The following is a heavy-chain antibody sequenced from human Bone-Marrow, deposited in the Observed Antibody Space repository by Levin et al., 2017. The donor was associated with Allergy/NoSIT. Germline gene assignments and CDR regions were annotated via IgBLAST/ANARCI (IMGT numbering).Heavy chain of an antibody. D-gene: IGHD2-2*01. CDR1: GFTFDDYA. V-gene: IGHV3-9*01. Sequence: QSGGSLRLSCAGTGFTFDDYAMHWVRQAPGKGLEWVSGISYNSGSIVYADSVKGRFTISRDNAKNSLFLQMDSLRADDTAFYYCAKDADRFNTSPLKHWGQGTLVTVSS. CDR2: ISYNSGSI. CDR3: AKDADRFNTSPLKH. J-gene: IGHJ1*01.